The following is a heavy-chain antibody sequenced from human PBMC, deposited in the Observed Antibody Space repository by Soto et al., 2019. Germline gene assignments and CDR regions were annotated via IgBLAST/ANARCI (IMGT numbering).Heavy chain of an antibody. CDR1: GYPFTHYG. Sequence: GASVKVSCKSSGYPFTHYGITWIRHAPGQGLEWMGWISPFNGNTNYGQTLQGRVTLTTDTSTSTVFMELRSLTSDDTAVYYCARDQSFDRTYYYGIDVWGQGTTVTVSS. CDR3: ARDQSFDRTYYYGIDV. V-gene: IGHV1-18*01. CDR2: ISPFNGNT. D-gene: IGHD3-16*01. J-gene: IGHJ6*02.